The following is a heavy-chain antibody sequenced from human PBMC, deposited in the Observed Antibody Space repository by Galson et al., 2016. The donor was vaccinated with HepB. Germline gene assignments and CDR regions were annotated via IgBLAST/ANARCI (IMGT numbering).Heavy chain of an antibody. CDR3: SRDHPIGVGESVTYSYAMDV. D-gene: IGHD1-26*01. CDR1: GFFFSSYD. J-gene: IGHJ6*02. Sequence: SLRLSCAASGFFFSSYDMHWVRQAPGKGPVWVALIRYHGSDKYYGDSVKGRFTISRDNSKNTGYLQMNSLRVEDSAVYYCSRDHPIGVGESVTYSYAMDVWGQGTTVTVSS. V-gene: IGHV3-33*01. CDR2: IRYHGSDK.